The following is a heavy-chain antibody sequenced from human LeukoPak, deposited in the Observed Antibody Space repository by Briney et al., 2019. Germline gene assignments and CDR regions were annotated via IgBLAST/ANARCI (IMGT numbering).Heavy chain of an antibody. D-gene: IGHD3-10*02. CDR1: GFTFDDYA. CDR2: ISWNSGSI. V-gene: IGHV3-9*01. Sequence: GGSLRLSCAASGFTFDDYAMHWVRQAPGKGLEWVSGISWNSGSIGYADSVKGRFTISRDNAKNSLYLQMNSLRAEDTALYYCAKDIGMFGELNGWSDPWGQGTLVTVSS. J-gene: IGHJ5*01. CDR3: AKDIGMFGELNGWSDP.